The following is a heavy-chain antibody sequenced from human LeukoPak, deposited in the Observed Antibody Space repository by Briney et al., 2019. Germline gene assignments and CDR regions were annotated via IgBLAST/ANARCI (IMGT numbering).Heavy chain of an antibody. CDR3: ARVESGSYSYYYYYMDV. CDR2: IYYSGST. CDR1: GGSISSYY. D-gene: IGHD1-26*01. Sequence: PSETLSLTCTVSGGSISSYYWSWIRQPPGKGLEWIGYIYYSGSTNYNPSLKGRVTISVDTSKNQFSLKLSSVTAADTAVYYCARVESGSYSYYYYYMDVWGKGTTVTVSS. J-gene: IGHJ6*03. V-gene: IGHV4-59*08.